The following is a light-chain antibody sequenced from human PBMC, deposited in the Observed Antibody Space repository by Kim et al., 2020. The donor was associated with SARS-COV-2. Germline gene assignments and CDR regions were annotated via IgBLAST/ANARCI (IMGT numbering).Light chain of an antibody. J-gene: IGKJ1*01. CDR2: GGS. CDR3: QQYNNWPRT. CDR1: QSVNGN. Sequence: VSPGEGVTLSCRASQSVNGNLAWYQRKPGQAPRLVIYGGSNRATGIPARFSASGSGTEFTLTITSLQSEDFAVYSCQQYNNWPRTFGLGTKVDIK. V-gene: IGKV3-15*01.